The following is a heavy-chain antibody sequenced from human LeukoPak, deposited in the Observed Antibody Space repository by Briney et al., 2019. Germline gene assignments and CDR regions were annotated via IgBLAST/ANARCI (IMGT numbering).Heavy chain of an antibody. CDR3: ARGLYSSSWYVPAGY. CDR1: GGSISSYY. J-gene: IGHJ4*02. CDR2: IYTSGST. D-gene: IGHD6-13*01. Sequence: PSETLSLTCTVSGGSISSYYWSWTRQPAGKGLEWIGRIYTSGSTNYNPSLKSRVTMSVDTSKNQFSLKLSSVTAADTAVYYCARGLYSSSWYVPAGYWGQGTLVTVSS. V-gene: IGHV4-4*07.